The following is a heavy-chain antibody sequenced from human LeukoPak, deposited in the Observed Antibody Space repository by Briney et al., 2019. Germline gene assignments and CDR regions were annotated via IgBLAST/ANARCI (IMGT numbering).Heavy chain of an antibody. CDR3: ARDKGYNSAY. CDR1: GFTFSSYW. Sequence: GGSLRLSCAASGFTFSSYWMTWVRQTPGKGLEWVANIRMDGGEQYYMDSVEGRFTISRDNAKISLYLQMYSLRPEDTAVYYCARDKGYNSAYWGRGTLVTVSS. CDR2: IRMDGGEQ. V-gene: IGHV3-7*01. D-gene: IGHD5-24*01. J-gene: IGHJ4*02.